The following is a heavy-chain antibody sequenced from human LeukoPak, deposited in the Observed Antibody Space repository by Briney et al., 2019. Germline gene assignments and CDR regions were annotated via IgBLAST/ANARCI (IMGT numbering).Heavy chain of an antibody. J-gene: IGHJ4*02. D-gene: IGHD3-16*02. CDR2: INHSGST. Sequence: PSETLSLTCAVYGGSFSGYYWSWIRQPPGKGLEWIGEINHSGSTNYNPSLKSRVTISVDTSKNQFSLKLSSVTAADTAVYYCARVSGYDYVWGSYRTHHFDYWGQGTLVTVSS. CDR1: GGSFSGYY. CDR3: ARVSGYDYVWGSYRTHHFDY. V-gene: IGHV4-34*01.